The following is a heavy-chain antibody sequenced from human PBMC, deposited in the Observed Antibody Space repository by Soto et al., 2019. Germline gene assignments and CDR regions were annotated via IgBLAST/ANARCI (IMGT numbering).Heavy chain of an antibody. CDR1: GGTFSSYA. D-gene: IGHD2-15*01. Sequence: QVQLVQSGAAVKKPGSSVKVSCKASGGTFSSYAISWVRQAPGQGLEWMGGIIPIFGTANYAQKFQGRVTITADESTSTAYMELSSLRSEDTAVYYCARERAYCSGGSCYPGYFDLWGRGTLVTVSS. CDR2: IIPIFGTA. J-gene: IGHJ2*01. V-gene: IGHV1-69*12. CDR3: ARERAYCSGGSCYPGYFDL.